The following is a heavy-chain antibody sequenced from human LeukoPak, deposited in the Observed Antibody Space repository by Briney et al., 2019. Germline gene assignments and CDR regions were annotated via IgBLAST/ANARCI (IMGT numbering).Heavy chain of an antibody. V-gene: IGHV3-48*04. CDR3: ARDRVFADGYSRFDL. J-gene: IGHJ2*01. CDR1: RFTFSSYS. D-gene: IGHD5-24*01. CDR2: ISSTSGTI. Sequence: PGGSLRLSCAASRFTFSSYSMNWVRQAPGKGLEWLSYISSTSGTIYYADSVKGRFTISRDNAKNSLYLQMNSLRAEDTAVYYCARDRVFADGYSRFDLWGRGTLVTVSS.